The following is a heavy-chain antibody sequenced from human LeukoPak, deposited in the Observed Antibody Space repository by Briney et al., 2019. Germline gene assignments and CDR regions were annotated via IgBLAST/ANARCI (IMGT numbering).Heavy chain of an antibody. D-gene: IGHD6-13*01. CDR1: GYTFTSYG. CDR3: AISIAAAGTDY. CDR2: ISAYNGNT. V-gene: IGHV1-18*01. Sequence: GASVKVSCKASGYTFTSYGISWVRQAPGQGLEWMGWISAYNGNTNYAQKLQGRVTMTTDKSTSTAYMELRSLRSDDTAVYYCAISIAAAGTDYWGQGTLVTVSS. J-gene: IGHJ4*02.